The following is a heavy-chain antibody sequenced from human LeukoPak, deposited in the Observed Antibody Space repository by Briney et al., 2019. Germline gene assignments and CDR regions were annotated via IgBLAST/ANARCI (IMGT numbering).Heavy chain of an antibody. CDR1: GASISSYY. CDR3: ARLRGGDYSSYNWFDP. D-gene: IGHD2-21*02. CDR2: IYYSGST. J-gene: IGHJ5*02. V-gene: IGHV4-59*01. Sequence: SETLSLTCTVSGASISSYYWSWIRQPPGKGLEWIVYIYYSGSTNYNPSLKSRVTISVDTSKNHFSLKLSSVTAADTAVYYCARLRGGDYSSYNWFDPWGQGTLVTVSS.